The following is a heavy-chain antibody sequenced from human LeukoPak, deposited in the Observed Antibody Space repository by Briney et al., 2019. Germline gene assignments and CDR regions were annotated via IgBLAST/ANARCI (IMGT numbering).Heavy chain of an antibody. Sequence: GGSLRLSCVASGLTLSNYDTTWVRQAPGTGLEYVSSIGSGGYRFYGGSVKGRFSISRDNSQNTVYLQMNSLRGEDTAIYFCATKLPDASSYFDFWGQGILVTVSS. CDR2: IGSGGYR. J-gene: IGHJ4*02. D-gene: IGHD6-6*01. CDR1: GLTLSNYD. V-gene: IGHV3-23*01. CDR3: ATKLPDASSYFDF.